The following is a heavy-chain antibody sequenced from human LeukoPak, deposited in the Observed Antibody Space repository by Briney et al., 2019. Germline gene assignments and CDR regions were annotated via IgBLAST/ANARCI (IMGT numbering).Heavy chain of an antibody. CDR2: FSGSGGNT. V-gene: IGHV3-23*01. CDR1: GFTFSSYA. J-gene: IGHJ4*02. CDR3: ARTGGRTHRVPFDY. D-gene: IGHD1-14*01. Sequence: GGSLRLSCAASGFTFSSYAMSWVRQAPGKGLEWVSTFSGSGGNTYYADSVKGRFTISRDNSKNTLYLQMNSLRAEDTAVYYCARTGGRTHRVPFDYWGQGTLVTVSS.